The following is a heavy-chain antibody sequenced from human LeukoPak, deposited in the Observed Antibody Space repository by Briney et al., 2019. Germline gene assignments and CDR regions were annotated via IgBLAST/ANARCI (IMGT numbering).Heavy chain of an antibody. CDR3: ARGTYCTNGVCYDY. CDR2: INHSGST. CDR1: GGSFSGYY. Sequence: PSETLSLTCAVYGGSFSGYYWSWIRQPPGKGLEWIGEINHSGSTNYNPSLKSRVTISVDTSKSQFSLKLSSVTAADTAVYYCARGTYCTNGVCYDYWGQGTLVTVSS. D-gene: IGHD2-8*01. J-gene: IGHJ4*02. V-gene: IGHV4-34*01.